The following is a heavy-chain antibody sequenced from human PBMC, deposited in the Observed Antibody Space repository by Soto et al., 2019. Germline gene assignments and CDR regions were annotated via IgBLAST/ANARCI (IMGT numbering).Heavy chain of an antibody. CDR1: GYTFTGYY. J-gene: IGHJ6*02. D-gene: IGHD3-22*01. CDR2: INPNSGGT. CDR3: ARDLDDSSGHLPYGMDV. Sequence: GASVKASCKASGYTFTGYYMHWVRQAPGQGLEWMGWINPNSGGTNYAQRFQGRVTMTRDTSISTAYMELSRLRSDDTAVYYCARDLDDSSGHLPYGMDVWGQGTTVTVSS. V-gene: IGHV1-2*02.